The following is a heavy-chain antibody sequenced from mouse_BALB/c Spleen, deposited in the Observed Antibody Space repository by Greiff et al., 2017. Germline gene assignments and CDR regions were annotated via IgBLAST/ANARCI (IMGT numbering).Heavy chain of an antibody. D-gene: IGHD2-1*01. CDR2: IRNKANGYTT. Sequence: EVKLVESGGGLVQPGGSLRLSCETSGFTFTDYYMSWVRQPPGKALEWLGFIRNKANGYTTEYSASVKGRFTISRDNSQSILYLQMNTLRAEDSATYYCARDNGKDAMDYWGQGTSVTVSS. CDR3: ARDNGKDAMDY. CDR1: GFTFTDYY. V-gene: IGHV7-3*02. J-gene: IGHJ4*01.